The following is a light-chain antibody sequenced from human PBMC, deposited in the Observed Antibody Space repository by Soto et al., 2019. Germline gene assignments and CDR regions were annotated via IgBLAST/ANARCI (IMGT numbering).Light chain of an antibody. CDR1: HDIKDF. V-gene: IGKV1-33*01. CDR3: QRYDSLPPT. CDR2: DAS. J-gene: IGKJ5*01. Sequence: DLQMTQSPSYLSASVGDRVTITCQASHDIKDFLNWFQEKPGKAPKLLIYDASNLQTGVPSRFSGSGSGTHFTFTISSLQPEDIATYYCQRYDSLPPTFGQGTRLDIK.